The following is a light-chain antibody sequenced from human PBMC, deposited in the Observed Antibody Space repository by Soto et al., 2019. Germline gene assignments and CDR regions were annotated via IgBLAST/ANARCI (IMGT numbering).Light chain of an antibody. V-gene: IGLV2-14*01. CDR1: SSDIAYYNY. J-gene: IGLJ1*01. Sequence: QSVLTQPASVSGTPGQSITISCTATSSDIAYYNYVSWYQHHPGKAPKLIIYEVYNRPSGVSNRFSGSKSGDTASLSISGLQAEDEADYYGISYSASSTPYGFGTGTKVTAL. CDR3: ISYSASSTPYG. CDR2: EVY.